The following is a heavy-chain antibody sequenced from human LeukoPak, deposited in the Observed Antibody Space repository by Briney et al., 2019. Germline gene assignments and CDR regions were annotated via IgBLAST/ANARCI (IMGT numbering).Heavy chain of an antibody. Sequence: SETLSLTCTVSGGSISRYYWSWIRQPPGKGLEWIGYIYYSGSTNYNPSLKSRVTISVDTSKNQFSLKLSSVTAADTAVYYCARASITMIVVNSGYFDLWGRGTLVTVSS. CDR1: GGSISRYY. V-gene: IGHV4-59*01. CDR3: ARASITMIVVNSGYFDL. CDR2: IYYSGST. D-gene: IGHD3-22*01. J-gene: IGHJ2*01.